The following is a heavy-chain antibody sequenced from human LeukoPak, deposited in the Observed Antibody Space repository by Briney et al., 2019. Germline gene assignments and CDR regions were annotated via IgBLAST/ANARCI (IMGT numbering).Heavy chain of an antibody. CDR2: INRSGGST. Sequence: ASVKVSCKPSGYTFTSYYMHWVRQAPGQGLEWMGIINRSGGSTSYAQKFQGRVTMTRDTSTSTVYMELSSLRSEDTAVYYCARDSPISGSYYGGLGYWGQGTLVTVSS. D-gene: IGHD1-26*01. CDR3: ARDSPISGSYYGGLGY. J-gene: IGHJ4*02. CDR1: GYTFTSYY. V-gene: IGHV1-46*01.